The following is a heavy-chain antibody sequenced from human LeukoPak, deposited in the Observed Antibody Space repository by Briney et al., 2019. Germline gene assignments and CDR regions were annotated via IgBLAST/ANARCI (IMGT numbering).Heavy chain of an antibody. CDR3: AREGYHDSSGYYLGY. CDR2: INPNSGGT. J-gene: IGHJ4*02. D-gene: IGHD3-22*01. Sequence: RASVKVSCKASGYTFTGYYMHWVRQAPGQGLEWMGWINPNSGGTNYAQKFQGRVTMTRDTSISTAYMELSRLRSDDTAVYYCAREGYHDSSGYYLGYWGQGTLVTVSS. V-gene: IGHV1-2*02. CDR1: GYTFTGYY.